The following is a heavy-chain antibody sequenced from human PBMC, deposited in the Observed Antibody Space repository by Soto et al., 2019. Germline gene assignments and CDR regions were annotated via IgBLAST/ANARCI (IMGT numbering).Heavy chain of an antibody. CDR1: GGTVSSYA. Sequence: QLHLVQSGAEVKKAGSSVKVSCKASGGTVSSYAITWVRQAPGKGLEWMGVFIPIFVSAHYAPKFQGRITITADESTSTAYMELSGLTSEDTAIYYCARDVSSDTTGFRGYDLWGQGTQVTASS. CDR3: ARDVSSDTTGFRGYDL. CDR2: FIPIFVSA. D-gene: IGHD3-10*01. V-gene: IGHV1-69*01. J-gene: IGHJ4*02.